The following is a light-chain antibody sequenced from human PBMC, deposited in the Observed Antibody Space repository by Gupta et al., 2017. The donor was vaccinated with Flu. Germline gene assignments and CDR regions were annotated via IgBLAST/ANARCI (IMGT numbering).Light chain of an antibody. CDR1: QDISNS. CDR3: QQEHNLPVT. J-gene: IGKJ2*01. V-gene: IGKV1-33*01. Sequence: DIQMTQSPSSLSASVGDRVTFTFPASQDISNSLNWYRQKPGKAPKFLIYDASKVERGVPSRFSGSGSGTNFSFTISEGQPEDFATFYCQQEHNLPVTFGQGTKLHIK. CDR2: DAS.